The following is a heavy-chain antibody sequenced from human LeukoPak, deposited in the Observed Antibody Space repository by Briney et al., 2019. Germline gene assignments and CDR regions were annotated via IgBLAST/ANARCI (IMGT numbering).Heavy chain of an antibody. Sequence: GGSLRLSCAASGLTVSSSYMSWVRQAPGKGLEWVSAIYSGGSTYYADSVKGRFTISRDNSKNTLSLQMNSLRAEDTAVYYCARGPPDLVGADYWGQGTLVTVSS. CDR1: GLTVSSSY. V-gene: IGHV3-66*01. CDR3: ARGPPDLVGADY. J-gene: IGHJ4*02. CDR2: IYSGGST. D-gene: IGHD1-26*01.